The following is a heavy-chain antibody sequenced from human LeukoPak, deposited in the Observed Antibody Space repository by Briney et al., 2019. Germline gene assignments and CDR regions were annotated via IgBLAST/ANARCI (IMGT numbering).Heavy chain of an antibody. CDR2: IKSDGSST. CDR3: GRAYHPHFDY. CDR1: GFTFSSYW. J-gene: IGHJ4*02. Sequence: PGGSLRLSCAASGFTFSSYWMHWVRQAPGKGLVCVSRIKSDGSSTSYADSVKGRFTISRDDAKNTLYLQMNSLRAEDTAVYYCGRAYHPHFDYWGQGALVTVSS. D-gene: IGHD1-14*01. V-gene: IGHV3-74*01.